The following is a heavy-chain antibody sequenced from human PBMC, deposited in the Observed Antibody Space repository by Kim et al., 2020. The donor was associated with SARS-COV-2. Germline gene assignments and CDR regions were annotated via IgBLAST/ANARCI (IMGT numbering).Heavy chain of an antibody. CDR2: IYYSGST. J-gene: IGHJ5*02. D-gene: IGHD6-19*01. V-gene: IGHV4-59*01. CDR3: ARAGIQWLVHWFDP. Sequence: SETLSLTCTVSGGSISSYYWSWIRQPPGKGLEWIGYIYYSGSTNYNPSLKSRVTISVDTSKNQFSLKLSSVTAADTAVYYCARAGIQWLVHWFDPWGQGTLVTVSS. CDR1: GGSISSYY.